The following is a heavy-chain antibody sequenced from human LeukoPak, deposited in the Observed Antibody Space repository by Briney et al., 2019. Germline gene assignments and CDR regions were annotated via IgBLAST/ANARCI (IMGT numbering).Heavy chain of an antibody. J-gene: IGHJ4*02. CDR2: ISGSGGST. CDR1: GFTFSSYG. CDR3: AKGRTGFSYGYGIDY. D-gene: IGHD5-18*01. Sequence: AGGSLRLSCAASGFTFSSYGMSWVRQAPGKGLEWVSAISGSGGSTYYADSVKGRFTISRDNSKNTLYLQMNSLRAEDAAIYYCAKGRTGFSYGYGIDYWGQGTLVTVSS. V-gene: IGHV3-23*01.